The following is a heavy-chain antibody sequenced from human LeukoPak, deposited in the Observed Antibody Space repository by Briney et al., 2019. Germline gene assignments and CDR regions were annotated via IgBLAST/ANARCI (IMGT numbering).Heavy chain of an antibody. J-gene: IGHJ4*02. D-gene: IGHD1-1*01. Sequence: SETLSLTCTVSGYSISSGYYWGWIRPPPGKGLEWIGSIYHSGSTYYNPSLKSRVTISVDTSKNQFSLQLSSVTAADTAVCYCARVRGSDNSAFDYWGQGTLVTVSS. CDR3: ARVRGSDNSAFDY. CDR2: IYHSGST. CDR1: GYSISSGYY. V-gene: IGHV4-38-2*02.